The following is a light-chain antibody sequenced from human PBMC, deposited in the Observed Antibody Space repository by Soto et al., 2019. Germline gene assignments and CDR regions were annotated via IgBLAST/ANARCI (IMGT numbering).Light chain of an antibody. J-gene: IGKJ4*01. Sequence: EILMTQSPATLSVSPGESATLSCRASHRVSSYVAWYQQKPGQAPRRLIYGASTRATGIPARFSGSGSGTVFTLTISSLQSEDFAVYFCQQYNNWPLTFGGGTKVEIK. CDR2: GAS. CDR3: QQYNNWPLT. CDR1: HRVSSY. V-gene: IGKV3-15*01.